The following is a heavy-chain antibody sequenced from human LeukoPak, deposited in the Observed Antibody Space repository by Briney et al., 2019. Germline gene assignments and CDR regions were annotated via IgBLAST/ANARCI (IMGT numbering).Heavy chain of an antibody. CDR3: AKWLLMGYYDSSGYSN. CDR2: ISGSGGST. J-gene: IGHJ4*02. Sequence: PGGSLRLSCAASGFTFSSYAMGWVRQAPGKGLEWVSAISGSGGSTYYADSVKGRFTISRDNSKNTLYLQMNSLRAEDTAVYYCAKWLLMGYYDSSGYSNWGQGTLVTVSS. CDR1: GFTFSSYA. D-gene: IGHD3-22*01. V-gene: IGHV3-23*01.